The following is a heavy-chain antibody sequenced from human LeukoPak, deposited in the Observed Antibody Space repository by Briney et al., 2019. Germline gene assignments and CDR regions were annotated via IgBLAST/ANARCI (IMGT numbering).Heavy chain of an antibody. CDR1: GGSFSGYY. D-gene: IGHD2-15*01. J-gene: IGHJ6*03. CDR3: ARSVEGYCRGGSCYFYSYYMDV. CDR2: IYYSGST. V-gene: IGHV4-59*01. Sequence: SETLSLTCAVYGGSFSGYYWSWIRQPPGKGLEWIGYIYYSGSTNYNPSLKSRVTISVVTSKNQFSLKLSSVTAADTAVYYCARSVEGYCRGGSCYFYSYYMDVWGKGTTVTVSS.